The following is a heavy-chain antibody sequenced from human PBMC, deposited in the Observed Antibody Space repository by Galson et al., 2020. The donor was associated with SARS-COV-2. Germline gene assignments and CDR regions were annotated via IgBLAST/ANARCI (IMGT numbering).Heavy chain of an antibody. V-gene: IGHV4-38-2*01. CDR1: GYSISSGYY. Sequence: SETLSLTCAVSGYSISSGYYWGWIRQPPGKGLEWIGSIYHSGSTYYNPSLKSRVTISVDMSKNQFSLKLSSVTAADTAVYYCARHGYYYDSSGYYLHWGQGTLVTVSS. CDR2: IYHSGST. J-gene: IGHJ4*02. D-gene: IGHD3-22*01. CDR3: ARHGYYYDSSGYYLH.